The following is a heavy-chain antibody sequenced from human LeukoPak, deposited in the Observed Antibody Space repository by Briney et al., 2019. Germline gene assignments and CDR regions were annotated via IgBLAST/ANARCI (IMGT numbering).Heavy chain of an antibody. V-gene: IGHV3-7*01. J-gene: IGHJ6*03. Sequence: GGSLRLSCAASGSTFSSYWMSWVRQAPGKGLEWVANIKQDGSEKYYVDSVKGRFTISRDNAKNSLYLQMNSLRAEDTAVYYCARALDYYDSSGYPHNYYYYYYMDVWGKGTTVTVSS. D-gene: IGHD3-22*01. CDR1: GSTFSSYW. CDR2: IKQDGSEK. CDR3: ARALDYYDSSGYPHNYYYYYYMDV.